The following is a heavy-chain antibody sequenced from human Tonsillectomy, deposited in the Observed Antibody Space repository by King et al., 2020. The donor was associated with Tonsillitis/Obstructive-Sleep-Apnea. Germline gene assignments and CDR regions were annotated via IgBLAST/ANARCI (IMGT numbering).Heavy chain of an antibody. Sequence: QLVQSGAEVKKPGASVKVSCKASGYTFTTYFTHWVRQAPGQGLEWMGIVNPSGGSTIYAQKFQGRVTMTRDTSTSTVYMELSSLRSEDTAVYYCARGAPDNSDDYGSWFDPWGQGTLVTVSS. D-gene: IGHD3-22*01. J-gene: IGHJ5*02. CDR1: GYTFTTYF. V-gene: IGHV1-46*01. CDR2: VNPSGGST. CDR3: ARGAPDNSDDYGSWFDP.